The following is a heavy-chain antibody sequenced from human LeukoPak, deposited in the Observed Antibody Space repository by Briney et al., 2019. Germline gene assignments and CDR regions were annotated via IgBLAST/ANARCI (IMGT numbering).Heavy chain of an antibody. CDR1: GFTFSSFG. CDR2: IRYDGSDT. Sequence: QAGGSLRLSCAASGFTFSSFGMHWVRQPPGKGLEWVAFIRYDGSDTYYADSVKGRFTISRDTSKNTLYLQMNSLRAEDTALYYCAKDRLRYCSGGSCYQDYWGQGTLVTVSS. CDR3: AKDRLRYCSGGSCYQDY. J-gene: IGHJ4*02. V-gene: IGHV3-30*02. D-gene: IGHD2-15*01.